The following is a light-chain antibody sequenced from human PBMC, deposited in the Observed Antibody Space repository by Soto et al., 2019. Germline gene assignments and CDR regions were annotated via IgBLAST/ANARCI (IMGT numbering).Light chain of an antibody. CDR2: CAS. CDR1: QSVSSSY. J-gene: IGKJ4*01. Sequence: EIVLTQSPGTLSLSPGERATLSCRASQSVSSSYLAWYQRKPGQAPRLLIYCASSRATCIPDRFSGSGSGTDFTLTISRLEPEDFAVYYCQQYDRSLGLTFGGGTKVEIK. CDR3: QQYDRSLGLT. V-gene: IGKV3-20*01.